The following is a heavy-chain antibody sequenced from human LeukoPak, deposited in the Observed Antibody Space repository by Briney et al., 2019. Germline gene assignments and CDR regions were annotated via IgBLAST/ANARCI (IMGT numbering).Heavy chain of an antibody. Sequence: GSLRLSCAASGFTFSSYSMNWIRQPPGKGLEWIGSIYYSGSTYYNPSLKSRVTISVDTSKNQFSLKLSSVTAADTAVYYCARSTRQGAFDIWGQGTMVTVSS. CDR2: IYYSGST. J-gene: IGHJ3*02. CDR3: ARSTRQGAFDI. CDR1: GFTFSSYS. V-gene: IGHV4-39*07.